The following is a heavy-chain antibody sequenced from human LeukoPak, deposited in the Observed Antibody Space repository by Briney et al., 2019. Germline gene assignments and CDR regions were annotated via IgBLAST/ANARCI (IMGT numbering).Heavy chain of an antibody. Sequence: PGGSLRLSCAASGFTFSSYGMHWVRQAPGKGLAWVAVISYDGSNKYYADSVKGRFTISRDNSKNTLYLQMNSLRAEDTAVYYCAKDRAYCGGDCGNWFDPWGQGTLVTVSS. CDR2: ISYDGSNK. CDR3: AKDRAYCGGDCGNWFDP. V-gene: IGHV3-30*18. J-gene: IGHJ5*02. D-gene: IGHD2-21*02. CDR1: GFTFSSYG.